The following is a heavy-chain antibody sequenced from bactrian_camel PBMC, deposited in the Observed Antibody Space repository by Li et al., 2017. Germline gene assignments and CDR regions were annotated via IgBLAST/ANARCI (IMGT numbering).Heavy chain of an antibody. J-gene: IGHJ4*01. D-gene: IGHD3*01. CDR1: GYTYRMFC. CDR2: LVIHNTSA. CDR3: AAVRSDFRRADAYKY. Sequence: HVQLVESGGGSVHPGGSLRLSCEHSGYTYRMFCMAWFRQGPGAERELVAYLVIHNTSAMYADSVKGRFTIFRGNRNVVYLQMDSLKPEDSGMYYCAAVRSDFRRADAYKYWGQGTQVTVS. V-gene: IGHV3-2*01.